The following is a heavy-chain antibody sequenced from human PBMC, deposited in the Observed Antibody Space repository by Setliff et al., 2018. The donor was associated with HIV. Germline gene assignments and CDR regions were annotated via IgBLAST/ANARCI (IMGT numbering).Heavy chain of an antibody. D-gene: IGHD3-3*01. Sequence: PGGSLRLSCAASGFTFRNYKFNWVRQDPGRGLEWVSSISIGSGGAIDYADSVQGRFTISRDNSKNSLYLQMNGLRVEDTGVYYCARDNLYYNLYDGSPVYGMDVWGQGTTVTVSS. CDR2: ISIGSGGAI. CDR3: ARDNLYYNLYDGSPVYGMDV. J-gene: IGHJ6*02. V-gene: IGHV3-21*01. CDR1: GFTFRNYK.